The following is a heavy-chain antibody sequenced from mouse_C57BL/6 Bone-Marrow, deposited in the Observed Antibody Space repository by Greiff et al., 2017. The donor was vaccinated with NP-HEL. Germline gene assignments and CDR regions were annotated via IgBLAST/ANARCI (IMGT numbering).Heavy chain of an antibody. J-gene: IGHJ4*01. V-gene: IGHV15-2*01. CDR1: DSEVFPIAY. CDR2: ILPSIGRT. Sequence: VQLQQSGSELRSPGSSVKLSCKDFDSEVFPIAYMSWVRQKPGHGFEWIGGILPSIGRTIYGEKFEDKATLDADTLSNTAYLELNSLTSEDSAIYYCARNHYYGSSYEDAMDYWGQGTSVTVSS. CDR3: ARNHYYGSSYEDAMDY. D-gene: IGHD1-1*01.